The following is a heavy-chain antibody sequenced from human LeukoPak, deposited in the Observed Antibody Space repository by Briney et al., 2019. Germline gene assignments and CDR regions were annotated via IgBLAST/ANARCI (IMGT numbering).Heavy chain of an antibody. Sequence: GGSLRLSCAASGFTFSSYWMSWVRQAPGKGLEWVANIKQDGSEKYYVDSVKGRFTISRDNAKNSLYLQMNSLRAEDTAVYYCARHTDPLVPSFDYWGQGTLVTVSS. CDR2: IKQDGSEK. D-gene: IGHD6-13*01. V-gene: IGHV3-7*01. CDR1: GFTFSSYW. CDR3: ARHTDPLVPSFDY. J-gene: IGHJ4*02.